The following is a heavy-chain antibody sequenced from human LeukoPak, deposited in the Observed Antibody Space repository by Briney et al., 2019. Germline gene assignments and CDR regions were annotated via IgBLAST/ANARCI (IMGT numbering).Heavy chain of an antibody. J-gene: IGHJ4*02. CDR3: TTPTGPAVIIDY. CDR2: IRKDGTNK. CDR1: GFTFSSYG. V-gene: IGHV3-30*02. D-gene: IGHD2-2*01. Sequence: GGSLRLSCAVSGFTFSSYGMHWVRQAPGKGLEWVAFIRKDGTNKYYSDSVKGRFTISRDNSKNTLYLEMNSLRVEDTAVYYCTTPTGPAVIIDYWGPGTLVTVSS.